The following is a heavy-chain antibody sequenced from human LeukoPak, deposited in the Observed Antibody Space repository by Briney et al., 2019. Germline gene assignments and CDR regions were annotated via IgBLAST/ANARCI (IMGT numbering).Heavy chain of an antibody. CDR3: ATDPYNSDWQKRFDS. D-gene: IGHD2-21*02. Sequence: GGSLRLSCAASGFTFSTYWMNWYRQAPGKGLEWVGNINQDASEINYVDSVRGRFTISRDNAKNSLHLQMNSLRAEDTAVYYCATDPYNSDWQKRFDSWGQGTLVTVSS. CDR1: GFTFSTYW. CDR2: INQDASEI. V-gene: IGHV3-7*01. J-gene: IGHJ4*02.